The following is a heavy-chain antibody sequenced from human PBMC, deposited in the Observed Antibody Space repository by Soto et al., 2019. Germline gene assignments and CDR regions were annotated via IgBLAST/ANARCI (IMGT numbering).Heavy chain of an antibody. D-gene: IGHD6-13*01. V-gene: IGHV3-30-3*01. CDR2: ISYDGSNK. Sequence: GGSLRLSCAASGFPFSSYAMHWVRQAPGKGLEWVAVISYDGSNKYYADSVKGRFTISRDNSKNTLYLQMNSLRAEDTAVYYCASDLSIAAAGFDYWGQGTLVTVSS. J-gene: IGHJ4*02. CDR1: GFPFSSYA. CDR3: ASDLSIAAAGFDY.